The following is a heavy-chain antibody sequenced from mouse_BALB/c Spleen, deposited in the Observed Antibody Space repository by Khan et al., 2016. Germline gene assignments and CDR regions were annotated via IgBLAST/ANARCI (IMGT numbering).Heavy chain of an antibody. V-gene: IGHV3-2*02. D-gene: IGHD1-1*01. CDR3: ASKYYGSSFDY. Sequence: EVQLQESGPGLVKPSQSLSLTCTVTGYSITRDYAWNWIRQFPGNKLEWMGYISYSGSTSYNPSLKSRISITRDTSKNQFFLQLNSVTTEDTATYYCASKYYGSSFDYWGKGTTLTVSS. CDR1: GYSITRDYA. J-gene: IGHJ2*01. CDR2: ISYSGST.